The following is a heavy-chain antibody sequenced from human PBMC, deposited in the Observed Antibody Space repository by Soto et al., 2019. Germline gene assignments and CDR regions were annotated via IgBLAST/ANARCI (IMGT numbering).Heavy chain of an antibody. Sequence: SVKVSCKASGGTFSSYAISWVRQAPGQGLEWMGGIIPIFGTANYAQKFQGRVTITADESTSTAYMELSSLRSEDTAVYYCARDEYPYKYCSSTSCYPWFDPWGQGTLVTVSS. V-gene: IGHV1-69*13. J-gene: IGHJ5*02. CDR1: GGTFSSYA. CDR2: IIPIFGTA. CDR3: ARDEYPYKYCSSTSCYPWFDP. D-gene: IGHD2-2*01.